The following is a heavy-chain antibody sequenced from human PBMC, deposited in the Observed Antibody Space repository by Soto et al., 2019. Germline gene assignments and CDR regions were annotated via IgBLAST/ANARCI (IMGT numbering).Heavy chain of an antibody. Sequence: PSETLSLTCTVAGGSISSYYWSWIRRPPGKGLEWIGYIYYSGSTNYNPSLKSRVTISVDTSKNQFSLKLSSVTAADTAVYYCARAILTGYYNVIDAFDIWGQGTMVTVS. J-gene: IGHJ3*02. CDR1: GGSISSYY. V-gene: IGHV4-59*01. CDR3: ARAILTGYYNVIDAFDI. D-gene: IGHD3-9*01. CDR2: IYYSGST.